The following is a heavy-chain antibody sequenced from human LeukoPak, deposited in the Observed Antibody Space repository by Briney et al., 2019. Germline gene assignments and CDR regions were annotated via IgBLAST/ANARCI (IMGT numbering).Heavy chain of an antibody. Sequence: ASVKVSCKASGYTFTGYYMHWVRQAPGQGLEWMGWINPNSGGTNYAQKFQGRVTMTRDTSISTAYMELSRLRSDDTAVYYCAVNSDRYYYYYMDVWGKGTTVTVSS. J-gene: IGHJ6*03. CDR1: GYTFTGYY. D-gene: IGHD1-26*01. CDR2: INPNSGGT. V-gene: IGHV1-2*02. CDR3: AVNSDRYYYYYMDV.